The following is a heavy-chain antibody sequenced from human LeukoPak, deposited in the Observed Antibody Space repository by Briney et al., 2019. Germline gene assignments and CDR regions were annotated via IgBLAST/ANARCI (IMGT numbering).Heavy chain of an antibody. D-gene: IGHD3-22*01. CDR1: GFTFSSYA. Sequence: SGGSLRLSCAASGFTFSSYAMHWVRQAPGKGLEWVAVISYDGSNKYYADSVKGRFTISRDNSKNTLYLQMNSLRAEDTAVYYCAKAAESDYYDSSGYAYYFDYWGQGTLVTVSS. V-gene: IGHV3-30-3*01. J-gene: IGHJ4*02. CDR2: ISYDGSNK. CDR3: AKAAESDYYDSSGYAYYFDY.